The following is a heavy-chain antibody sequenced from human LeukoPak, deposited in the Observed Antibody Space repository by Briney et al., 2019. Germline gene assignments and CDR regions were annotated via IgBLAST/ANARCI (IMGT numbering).Heavy chain of an antibody. Sequence: ASVKVSCKASGYTFTSYGISWVRQALGQGLEWMGWSSAYNGNTNYAQKVQGRVTMTTDTSTTTAYMELRSLRSDDTAVYYCAKWRRGGWSLDYWGQGTLVTVSS. CDR1: GYTFTSYG. CDR2: SSAYNGNT. J-gene: IGHJ4*02. D-gene: IGHD6-19*01. CDR3: AKWRRGGWSLDY. V-gene: IGHV1-18*01.